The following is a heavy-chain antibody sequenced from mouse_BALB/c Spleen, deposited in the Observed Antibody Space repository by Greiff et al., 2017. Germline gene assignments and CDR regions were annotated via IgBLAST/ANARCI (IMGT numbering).Heavy chain of an antibody. CDR3: TRVITTDYFDY. CDR2: IRLKSNNYAT. CDR1: GFTFSNYW. J-gene: IGHJ2*01. Sequence: EVKVEESGGGLVQPGGSMKLSCVASGFTFSNYWMNWVRQSPEKGLEWVAEIRLKSNNYATHYAESVKGRFTISRDDSKSSVYLQMNNLRAEDTGIYYCTRVITTDYFDYWGQGTTLTVSS. V-gene: IGHV6-6*02. D-gene: IGHD2-4*01.